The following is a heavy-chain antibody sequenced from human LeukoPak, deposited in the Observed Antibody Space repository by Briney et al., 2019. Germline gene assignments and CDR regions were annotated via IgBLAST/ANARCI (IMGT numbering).Heavy chain of an antibody. CDR3: ERGSNPPLYSGDDASLDY. CDR2: INHIGST. J-gene: IGHJ4*02. D-gene: IGHD5-12*01. CDR1: GGSFSGYY. V-gene: IGHV4-34*01. Sequence: SETLSLTCAVYGGSFSGYYWSWIRQPPGKGLEWIGEINHIGSTNYNPALKSRVTISVDTSKNQFSLKMSSVNAADTAVYACERGSNPPLYSGDDASLDYWGQGTLVTVSS.